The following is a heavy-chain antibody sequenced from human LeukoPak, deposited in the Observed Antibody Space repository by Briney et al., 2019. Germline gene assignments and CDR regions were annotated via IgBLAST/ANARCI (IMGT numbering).Heavy chain of an antibody. D-gene: IGHD3-22*01. CDR2: IYYSGST. Sequence: TSSETLSLTCTVSGGSISSSSYYWGWIRQPPGKGLEWIGSIYYSGSTYYNPSLKSRVTISVDTSKNQFSLKLRSVTAADTAVYYCAKASAMIVVVSKHFDYWGQGTLVTVSS. V-gene: IGHV4-39*07. J-gene: IGHJ4*02. CDR1: GGSISSSSYY. CDR3: AKASAMIVVVSKHFDY.